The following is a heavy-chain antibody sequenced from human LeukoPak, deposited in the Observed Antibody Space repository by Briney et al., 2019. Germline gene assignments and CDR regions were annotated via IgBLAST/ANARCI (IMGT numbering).Heavy chain of an antibody. J-gene: IGHJ4*02. Sequence: GGSLRLSCAASGFTFSSYAMHWVRQAPGKGLEWVAVISYDGSNKYYADSVKGRFTISRDNSKNTLYLQMNSLRAEDTAVYYCARDGATMVRGGFDYWGQGTLVTVSS. V-gene: IGHV3-30-3*01. CDR3: ARDGATMVRGGFDY. CDR1: GFTFSSYA. CDR2: ISYDGSNK. D-gene: IGHD3-10*01.